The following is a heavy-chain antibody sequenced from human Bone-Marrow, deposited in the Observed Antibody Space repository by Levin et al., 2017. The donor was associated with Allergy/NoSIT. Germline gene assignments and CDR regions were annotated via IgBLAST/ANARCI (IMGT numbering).Heavy chain of an antibody. Sequence: GASVKVSCKASGYTFTSYGISWVRQAPGQGLEWMGWISAYNGNTNYAQKLQGRVTMTTDTSTSTAYMELRSLRSDDTAVYYCAREGPYYDILTGQNSPKDWFDPWGQGTLVTVSS. CDR3: AREGPYYDILTGQNSPKDWFDP. D-gene: IGHD3-9*01. V-gene: IGHV1-18*01. CDR1: GYTFTSYG. CDR2: ISAYNGNT. J-gene: IGHJ5*02.